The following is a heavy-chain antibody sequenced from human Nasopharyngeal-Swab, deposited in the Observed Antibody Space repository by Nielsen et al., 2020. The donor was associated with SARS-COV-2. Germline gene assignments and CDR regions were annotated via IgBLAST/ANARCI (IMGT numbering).Heavy chain of an antibody. Sequence: GESPKISCAASGFTFSDYNMNWVRQAPGKGLEWVSYISSGSSTRYYADSVKGRFTISRDNSKNLLYLQMNSLRVEDTATYYCAPDPNWGLGYWGRGTLVTVSS. CDR2: ISSGSSTR. V-gene: IGHV3-48*01. J-gene: IGHJ4*02. D-gene: IGHD7-27*01. CDR3: APDPNWGLGY. CDR1: GFTFSDYN.